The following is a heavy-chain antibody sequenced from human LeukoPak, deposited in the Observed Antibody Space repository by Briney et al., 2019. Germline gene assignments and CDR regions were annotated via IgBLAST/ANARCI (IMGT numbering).Heavy chain of an antibody. CDR1: GFTFSTYW. CDR3: ARAPSEIGGYYPEYFQH. D-gene: IGHD3-22*01. Sequence: GGSLRLSCAASGFTFSTYWMHWVRQAPGKGLVWVSRIKSDGGTNYADSVKGRFTISRDNAKKTVSLQMNSLRPEDTGVYYCARAPSEIGGYYPEYFQHWGQGTLVTVSS. CDR2: IKSDGGT. V-gene: IGHV3-74*01. J-gene: IGHJ1*01.